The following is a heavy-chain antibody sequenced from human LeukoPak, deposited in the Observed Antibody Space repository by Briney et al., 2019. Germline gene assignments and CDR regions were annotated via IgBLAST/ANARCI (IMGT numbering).Heavy chain of an antibody. CDR2: ISGSGGGT. V-gene: IGHV3-23*01. Sequence: GGSLRLSCAASGFTFSSYAMNWVRQAPGKGLEWVSAISGSGGGTYYADSVKGRFTISRDNSKSTLYLQMNSLRAEDTAVYYCASPPMYYYGAGSYYFEYWGQGALVTASS. CDR1: GFTFSSYA. D-gene: IGHD3-10*01. CDR3: ASPPMYYYGAGSYYFEY. J-gene: IGHJ4*02.